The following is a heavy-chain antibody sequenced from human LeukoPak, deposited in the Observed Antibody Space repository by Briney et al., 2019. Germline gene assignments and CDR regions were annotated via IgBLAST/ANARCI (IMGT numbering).Heavy chain of an antibody. CDR2: ISYDGSNK. CDR1: GFTFSSYA. CDR3: TIGYCSF. D-gene: IGHD2-15*01. V-gene: IGHV3-30*04. J-gene: IGHJ4*02. Sequence: PGGSLRLSCAASGFTFSSYAMHWVRQAPGKGLEWVAVISYDGSNKYYADSVKGRFTISRDNSKNTLYLQMNSLRAEDTAVYYCTIGYCSFWGQGTLVTVSS.